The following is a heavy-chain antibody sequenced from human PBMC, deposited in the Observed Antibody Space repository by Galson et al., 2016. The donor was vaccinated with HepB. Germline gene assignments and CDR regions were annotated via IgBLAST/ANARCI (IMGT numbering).Heavy chain of an antibody. J-gene: IGHJ6*02. CDR2: IWFDGSNK. D-gene: IGHD1/OR15-1a*01. V-gene: IGHV3-33*01. Sequence: LRLSCAASGFTFSSYGMHWVRQAPGKGLEWVAVIWFDGSNKNYVDSVRGRFTISRDNSKNTLYLQMNTLRAEDTAVYYCVEQRKGAPYGMDVWGQGTTVTVSS. CDR1: GFTFSSYG. CDR3: VEQRKGAPYGMDV.